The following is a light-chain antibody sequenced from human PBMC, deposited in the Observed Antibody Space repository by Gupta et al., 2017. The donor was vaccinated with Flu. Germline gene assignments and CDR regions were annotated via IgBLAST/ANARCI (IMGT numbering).Light chain of an antibody. CDR2: GVS. J-gene: IGKJ1*01. V-gene: IGKV1-39*01. CDR1: QSINSF. CDR3: QQSHRTPWT. Sequence: DIQMTQSPSSLSASVGYRVTITCRASQSINSFLNWYQQKPGKVPDLLIYGVSTLQSGVPSRFSGSGSGTDFTLTISSLQPEDFATYYCQQSHRTPWTFGQGTKVEIK.